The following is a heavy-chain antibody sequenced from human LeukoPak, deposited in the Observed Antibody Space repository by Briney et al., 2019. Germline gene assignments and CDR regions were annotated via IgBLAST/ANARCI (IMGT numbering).Heavy chain of an antibody. CDR3: AELGITMIGGV. Sequence: GGSLRLSCAASGFTFSDHYMSWIRQAAGKGLEWVSYISSSGNTTYYADSVKGRFTISRDNAKNSLYLQMNSLRAEDTAVYYCAELGITMIGGVWGKGTTVTISS. J-gene: IGHJ6*04. D-gene: IGHD3-10*02. CDR2: ISSSGNTT. CDR1: GFTFSDHY. V-gene: IGHV3-11*04.